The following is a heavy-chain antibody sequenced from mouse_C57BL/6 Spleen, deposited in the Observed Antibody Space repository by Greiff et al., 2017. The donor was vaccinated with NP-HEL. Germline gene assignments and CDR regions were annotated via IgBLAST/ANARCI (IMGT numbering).Heavy chain of an antibody. CDR3: ARPSHITTWYFDV. J-gene: IGHJ1*03. CDR1: GYAFSSSW. CDR2: IYPGDGDT. D-gene: IGHD1-1*01. Sequence: QVQLQQSGPELVKPGASVKISCKASGYAFSSSWMNWVKQRPGKGLEWIGRIYPGDGDTNYNGKFKGKATLTADKSSSTAYMQLSSLTSEDSAVYFCARPSHITTWYFDVWGTGTTVTVSS. V-gene: IGHV1-82*01.